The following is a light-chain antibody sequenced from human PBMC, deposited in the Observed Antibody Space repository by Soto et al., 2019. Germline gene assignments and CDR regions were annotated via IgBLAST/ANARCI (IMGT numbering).Light chain of an antibody. CDR1: SSDVGASNY. J-gene: IGLJ1*01. V-gene: IGLV2-8*01. CDR3: SSNAGSNNFV. CDR2: AVS. Sequence: QSALTQPPSASGSPGQSVTISCTGTSSDVGASNYVSWYQQHPGKAPKLMIFAVSKRPSGVPDRFSGSKSGNTASLNVSGLQAEDAADYYCSSNAGSNNFVFGSGTKLTVL.